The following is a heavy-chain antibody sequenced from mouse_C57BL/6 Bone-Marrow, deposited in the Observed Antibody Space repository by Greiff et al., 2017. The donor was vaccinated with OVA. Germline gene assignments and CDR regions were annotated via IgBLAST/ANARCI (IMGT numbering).Heavy chain of an antibody. V-gene: IGHV2-2*01. CDR3: ARKERVGRAWFAY. CDR1: GFSLTSYG. D-gene: IGHD4-1*01. CDR2: IWSGGST. J-gene: IGHJ3*01. Sequence: VKLVESGPGLVQPSQSLSITCTVSGFSLTSYGVHWVRQSPGKGLEWLGVIWSGGSTDYNAAFISRLSISKDNSKSQVFFKMNSLQADDTAIYYWARKERVGRAWFAYWGQGTLVTVSA.